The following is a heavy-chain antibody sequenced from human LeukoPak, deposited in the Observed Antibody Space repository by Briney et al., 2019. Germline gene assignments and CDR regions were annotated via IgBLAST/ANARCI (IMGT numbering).Heavy chain of an antibody. CDR2: IWYDATNK. CDR3: ARAASDSSGYDAFDI. CDR1: GFTFNNYG. J-gene: IGHJ3*02. D-gene: IGHD3-22*01. V-gene: IGHV3-33*01. Sequence: GSSLRLSCAASGFTFNNYGMHWVRQAPGKGLEWVAVIWYDATNKYYAKSVKGRCTISRDNFRNTMYLQMNSLTAEDTAIYYCARAASDSSGYDAFDIWGPGTMVTVSS.